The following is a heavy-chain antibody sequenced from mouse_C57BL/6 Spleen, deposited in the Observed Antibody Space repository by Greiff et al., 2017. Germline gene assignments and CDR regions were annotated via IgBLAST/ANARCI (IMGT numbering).Heavy chain of an antibody. V-gene: IGHV1-50*01. CDR2: IDPSDSYT. Sequence: VKQSCKASGYTFTSYWMQWVKQRPGQGLEWIGEIDPSDSYTNYNQKFKGKATLTVDTSSSTAYMQLSSLTSEDSAVYYCAREGFSRGYFDVWGTGTTVTVSS. CDR3: AREGFSRGYFDV. CDR1: GYTFTSYW. J-gene: IGHJ1*03.